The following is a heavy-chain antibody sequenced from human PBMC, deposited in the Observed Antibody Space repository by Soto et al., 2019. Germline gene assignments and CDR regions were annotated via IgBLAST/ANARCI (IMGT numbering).Heavy chain of an antibody. D-gene: IGHD3-22*01. CDR3: ARETLRDPYDYDSRGYFGY. V-gene: IGHV1-69*06. J-gene: IGHJ4*02. Sequence: QVQLVQSGAEVKKPGSSVKVSCKASGGTFSSYSISWVRQSPGQGLEWVGGIIPIFGTANYAQKFQGRVTITADKPTSTAYMELSSLRSEDTAVYYCARETLRDPYDYDSRGYFGYWGQGTLVTVSS. CDR2: IIPIFGTA. CDR1: GGTFSSYS.